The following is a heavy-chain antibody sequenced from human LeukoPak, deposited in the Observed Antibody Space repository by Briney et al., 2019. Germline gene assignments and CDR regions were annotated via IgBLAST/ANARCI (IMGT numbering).Heavy chain of an antibody. J-gene: IGHJ5*02. CDR3: ARVPIPGFLEWFDLDNWFDP. CDR1: GGTFSSYA. D-gene: IGHD3-3*01. CDR2: IIPIFGTA. Sequence: ASVKVSCKASGGTFSSYAISWVRQAPGQGLEWMGGIIPIFGTANYAQKFQGRVTITTDESTSTAYMELSSLRSEDTAVYYCARVPIPGFLEWFDLDNWFDPWGQGTLVTVSS. V-gene: IGHV1-69*05.